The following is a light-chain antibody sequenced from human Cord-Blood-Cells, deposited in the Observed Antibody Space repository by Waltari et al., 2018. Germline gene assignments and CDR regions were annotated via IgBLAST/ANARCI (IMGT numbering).Light chain of an antibody. Sequence: DIVMTQSPDSLAVSLGERATINCKSSQSVLYSSNNTNHLAWYQQKPGQPPKLLIYWASARESGVPDRFSGSGSGTDFTLTISSLQAEDVAVYYCQQYYSTPWTFGQGTKVEIK. J-gene: IGKJ1*01. CDR1: QSVLYSSNNTNH. CDR3: QQYYSTPWT. V-gene: IGKV4-1*01. CDR2: WAS.